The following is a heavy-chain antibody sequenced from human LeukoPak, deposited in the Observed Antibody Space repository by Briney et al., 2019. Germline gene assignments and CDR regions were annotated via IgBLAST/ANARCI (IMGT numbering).Heavy chain of an antibody. D-gene: IGHD1-1*01. Sequence: SETLSLTCSVSGASFSTNYWSWIRQPPGRGLEWIWYVFDSGSTNYNPSLKSRVTISVDTSTKQFSLMLSSVTAADTAVYYCARLYQQSKWKYYYYYMDVWGKGTAVTVSS. CDR2: VFDSGST. J-gene: IGHJ6*03. V-gene: IGHV4-59*01. CDR3: ARLYQQSKWKYYYYYMDV. CDR1: GASFSTNY.